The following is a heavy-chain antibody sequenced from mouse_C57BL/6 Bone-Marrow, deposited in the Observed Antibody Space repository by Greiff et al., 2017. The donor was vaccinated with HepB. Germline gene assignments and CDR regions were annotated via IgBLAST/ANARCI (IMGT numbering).Heavy chain of an antibody. CDR2: IDPSDSYT. CDR3: AREGGFPFAY. V-gene: IGHV1-69*01. CDR1: GYTFTSYW. Sequence: QVQLQQSGAELVMPGASVKLSCKASGYTFTSYWMHWVKQRPGQGLEWIGEIDPSDSYTNYNQKFKGKSTLTVDKSSSTAYMQLSSLTSEDSAVYYCAREGGFPFAYWGQGTLVTVSA. J-gene: IGHJ3*01.